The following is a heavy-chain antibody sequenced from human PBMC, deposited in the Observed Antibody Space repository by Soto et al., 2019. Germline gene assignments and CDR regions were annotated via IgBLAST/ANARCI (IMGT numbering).Heavy chain of an antibody. CDR3: AIVSFSHEPMFTWALDI. Sequence: GQLVQSGAEVKRPGASVTVSCRASGYTFRSYGISWVRQAPGQGLEWMGWISAYNGYTNLAQTREARVSNTTTTTTNTDHRGLKSVESAISSYYYFAIVSFSHEPMFTWALDIWGQGTMVTVSS. CDR1: GYTFRSYG. J-gene: IGHJ3*02. CDR2: ISAYNGYT. D-gene: IGHD3-10*02. V-gene: IGHV1-18*01.